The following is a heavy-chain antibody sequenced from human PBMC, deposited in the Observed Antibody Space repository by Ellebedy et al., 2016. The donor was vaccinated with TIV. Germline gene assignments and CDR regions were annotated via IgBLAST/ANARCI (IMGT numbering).Heavy chain of an antibody. V-gene: IGHV3-48*02. CDR2: ISDSGNTI. CDR1: GFTFRSFR. CDR3: ARDPAWELDL. J-gene: IGHJ4*02. Sequence: PGGSLRLSCAASGFTFRSFRMTWVRQAPGKGLEWVSYISDSGNTIHYADSVKGRFTISRDNAKNSLYLQMDSLRDEDTAVYYCARDPAWELDLWGQGTVVTVSS. D-gene: IGHD3-10*01.